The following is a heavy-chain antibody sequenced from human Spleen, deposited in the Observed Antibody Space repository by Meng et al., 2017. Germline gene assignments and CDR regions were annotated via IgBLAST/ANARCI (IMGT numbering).Heavy chain of an antibody. CDR1: GFTFSDYY. CDR3: ARGRSSGWYLDC. Sequence: GESLKISCAASGFTFSDYYMNWVRQAPGKGLEWVAVIYSGGNTYYPDSVKGRFTISRDTSKNTLYLQMNSLRVEDTAVYYCARGRSSGWYLDCWGQGTLVTVSS. V-gene: IGHV3-66*02. CDR2: IYSGGNT. J-gene: IGHJ4*02. D-gene: IGHD6-19*01.